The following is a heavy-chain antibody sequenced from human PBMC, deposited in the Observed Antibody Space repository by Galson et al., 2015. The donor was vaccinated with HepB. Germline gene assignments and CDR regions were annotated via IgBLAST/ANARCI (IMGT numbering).Heavy chain of an antibody. CDR3: AKDDSISGTYGGNSGFDY. V-gene: IGHV3-23*01. CDR2: ISGSGGST. J-gene: IGHJ4*02. Sequence: SLRLSCAASGFTFSSYAMSWVRQAPGKGLEWVSAISGSGGSTYYADSVKGRFTISRDNSKNALYLQMNSLRAEDTAVYYCAKDDSISGTYGGNSGFDYWGQGTLVTVSS. D-gene: IGHD4-23*01. CDR1: GFTFSSYA.